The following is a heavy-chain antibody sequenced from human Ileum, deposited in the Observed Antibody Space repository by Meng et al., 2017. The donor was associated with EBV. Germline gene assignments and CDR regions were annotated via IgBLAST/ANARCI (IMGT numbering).Heavy chain of an antibody. Sequence: EVQLVESXXXXVXXGESLRLSCATSGFTFTNAWMSWVRQAPGKGLEWVARIKDKNSGGTIDYAAPVKGRFTISRDDSKNTLSLQMNSLQTEDTAVYYCSTDRPEVGAGEFDYWGQGTLVTVSS. J-gene: IGHJ4*02. CDR2: IKDKNSGGTI. CDR1: GFTFTNAW. CDR3: STDRPEVGAGEFDY. D-gene: IGHD1-26*01. V-gene: IGHV3-15*01.